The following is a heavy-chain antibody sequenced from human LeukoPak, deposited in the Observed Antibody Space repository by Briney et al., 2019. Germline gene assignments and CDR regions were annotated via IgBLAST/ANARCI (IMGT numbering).Heavy chain of an antibody. CDR2: IIPILGIA. CDR3: ARCYYGSGSYETYFDY. J-gene: IGHJ4*02. CDR1: GGTFSSYA. D-gene: IGHD3-10*01. V-gene: IGHV1-69*04. Sequence: SVKVSCKASGGTFSSYAISWVRQAPGQGLEWMGRIIPILGIANYAQKFQGRVTITADKSTSTAYMEQSSLRSEDTAVYYCARCYYGSGSYETYFDYWGQGTLVTVSS.